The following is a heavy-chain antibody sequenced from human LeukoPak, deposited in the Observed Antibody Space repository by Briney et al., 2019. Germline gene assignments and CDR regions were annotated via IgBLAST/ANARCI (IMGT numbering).Heavy chain of an antibody. CDR2: IYYSGST. D-gene: IGHD2-21*01. CDR1: GGSISSGGYY. V-gene: IGHV4-31*03. J-gene: IGHJ4*02. Sequence: SETLSLTCTVSGGSISSGGYYWSWIRQHPGKGLEWIGYIYYSGSTYYNPSLKSRVTMSVDTSKNHFSLKLSSVTAADTAVYYCTTGGTYCDYWGQGTLVTVSS. CDR3: TTGGTYCDY.